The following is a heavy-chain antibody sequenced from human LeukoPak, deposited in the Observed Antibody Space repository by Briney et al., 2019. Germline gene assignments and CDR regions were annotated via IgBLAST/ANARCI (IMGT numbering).Heavy chain of an antibody. Sequence: GRSLTLSCAASGFTFSSFGMHWVRQAPGKGLEWVANIKQDGSEKYYVDSVKGRFTISRDNAKNSLYLQMNSLRAEDTAVYYCARSWLSQAGSEYYQHWGQGTLVTVSS. CDR3: ARSWLSQAGSEYYQH. V-gene: IGHV3-7*04. D-gene: IGHD3-22*01. CDR2: IKQDGSEK. CDR1: GFTFSSFG. J-gene: IGHJ1*01.